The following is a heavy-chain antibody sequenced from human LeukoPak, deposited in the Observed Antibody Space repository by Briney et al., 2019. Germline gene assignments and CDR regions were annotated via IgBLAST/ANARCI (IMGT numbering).Heavy chain of an antibody. D-gene: IGHD4-17*01. J-gene: IGHJ4*02. Sequence: PGGSLRLSCAASGFTVSSNYMSWVRQAPGKGLEWVSVIYSGGSTYYADSVKGRFTISRDNSKNTLYLQMNSLRAEDTAVYFCAKDAATVPPRTHDYWGQGTLVTVSS. CDR3: AKDAATVPPRTHDY. V-gene: IGHV3-66*01. CDR2: IYSGGST. CDR1: GFTVSSNY.